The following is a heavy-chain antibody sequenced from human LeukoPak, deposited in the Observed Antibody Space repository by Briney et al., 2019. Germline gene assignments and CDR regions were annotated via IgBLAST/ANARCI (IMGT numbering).Heavy chain of an antibody. J-gene: IGHJ5*02. V-gene: IGHV3-7*01. CDR2: IKQDGSEK. Sequence: GGSLRLSCAAPGFTFSSYWMSWVRQAPGKGLEWVANIKQDGSEKNYVDSVKGRFTISRDNAKNSVYLQMNSLRAEDTAVYYCARGAVGVVVPAAQARFDPWGQGTLVTVSS. CDR3: ARGAVGVVVPAAQARFDP. CDR1: GFTFSSYW. D-gene: IGHD2-2*01.